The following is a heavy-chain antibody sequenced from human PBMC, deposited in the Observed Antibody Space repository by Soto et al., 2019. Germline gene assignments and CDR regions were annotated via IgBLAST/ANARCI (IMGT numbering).Heavy chain of an antibody. J-gene: IGHJ6*02. V-gene: IGHV4-39*01. CDR2: IYYSGST. CDR1: GGSISSSSYY. Sequence: TSETLSLTCTVSGGSISSSSYYWGRIRQPPGKGLEWIGSIYYSGSTYYNPSLKSRVTISVDTSKNQFSLKLSSVTAADTAVYYCARHGMAGNYYYYGMDVWGQGTTVTVSS. D-gene: IGHD6-19*01. CDR3: ARHGMAGNYYYYGMDV.